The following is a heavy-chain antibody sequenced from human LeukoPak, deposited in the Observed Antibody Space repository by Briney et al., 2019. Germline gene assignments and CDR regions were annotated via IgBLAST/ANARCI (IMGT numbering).Heavy chain of an antibody. CDR2: INHSGST. CDR3: ARVWNYYGSGSYYKLSYFDY. V-gene: IGHV4-34*01. J-gene: IGHJ4*02. CDR1: GGSISSYY. D-gene: IGHD3-10*01. Sequence: SETLSLTCTVSGGSISSYYWSWIRQPPGKGLEWIGEINHSGSTNYNPSLKSRVTISVDTSKNQFSLKLSSVTAADTAVYYCARVWNYYGSGSYYKLSYFDYWGQGTLVTVSS.